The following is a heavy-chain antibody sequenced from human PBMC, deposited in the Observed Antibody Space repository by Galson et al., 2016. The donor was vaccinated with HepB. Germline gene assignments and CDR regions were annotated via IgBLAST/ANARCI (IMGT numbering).Heavy chain of an antibody. CDR1: GFTVSHNY. D-gene: IGHD2-8*02. CDR3: ARDGGVKSGGDY. Sequence: SLRLSCAASGFTVSHNYMRWVRQAPGKGPEWVALIYSNGVTDYADSVRGRFTISSDNSKNTLFLRMSSLRADDTAVYYCARDGGVKSGGDYWGQGTLVTVSS. J-gene: IGHJ4*02. V-gene: IGHV3-53*01. CDR2: IYSNGVT.